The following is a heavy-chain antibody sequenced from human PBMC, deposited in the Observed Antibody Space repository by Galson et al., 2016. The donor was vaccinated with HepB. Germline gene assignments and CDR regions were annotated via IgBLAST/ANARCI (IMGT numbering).Heavy chain of an antibody. Sequence: SLRLSCAASGFTFNHYGMNWVRQAPGKGLEWVALMSYDGSNTYYGQSVKGRFTISRDSSKNTLYLQMTSLRAEDTAVYYCARDLEARDVYNVSEAYWGQGIRVTVSS. CDR1: GFTFNHYG. CDR3: ARDLEARDVYNVSEAY. J-gene: IGHJ4*02. D-gene: IGHD5-24*01. V-gene: IGHV3-30*03. CDR2: MSYDGSNT.